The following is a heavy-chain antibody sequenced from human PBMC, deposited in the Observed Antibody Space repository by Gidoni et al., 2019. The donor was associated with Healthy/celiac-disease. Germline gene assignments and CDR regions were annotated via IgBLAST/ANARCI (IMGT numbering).Heavy chain of an antibody. D-gene: IGHD3-10*01. CDR2: INPNSGGT. J-gene: IGHJ5*02. CDR1: GYTFTGYY. Sequence: QVQLVQSGAEVKKPGASVKVSCKASGYTFTGYYMHWGRQAPGQGLEWMGWINPNSGGTNYAQKFQGRVTMTRDTSISTAYMELSRLRSDDTAVYYCARDHWLLWFGDGPDSTNWFDPWGQGTLVTVSS. CDR3: ARDHWLLWFGDGPDSTNWFDP. V-gene: IGHV1-2*02.